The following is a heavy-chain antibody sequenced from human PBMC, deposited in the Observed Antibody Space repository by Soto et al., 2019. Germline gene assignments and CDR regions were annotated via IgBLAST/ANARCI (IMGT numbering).Heavy chain of an antibody. CDR3: ASSSGNNYGVGTNYYFDY. J-gene: IGHJ4*02. D-gene: IGHD1-26*01. CDR2: IIPLFGTA. Sequence: GASVKVSCKTSGSTFSTYSIVWVRQAPGEGLEWMGGIIPLFGTANYAQKFQDRVTITADKSTNTAFMELSSLKSEDTAMYYCASSSGNNYGVGTNYYFDYWGQGTLVTVPS. V-gene: IGHV1-69*06. CDR1: GSTFSTYS.